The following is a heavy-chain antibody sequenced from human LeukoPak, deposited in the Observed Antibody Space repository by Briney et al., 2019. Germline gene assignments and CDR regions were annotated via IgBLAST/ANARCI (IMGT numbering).Heavy chain of an antibody. CDR1: GGSFSGYY. D-gene: IGHD1-26*01. CDR2: INHSGST. V-gene: IGHV4-34*01. CDR3: ARAGRREVAST. Sequence: PSETLSLTCAVYGGSFSGYYWSWIRQPPGKGLEWIGEINHSGSTNYNPSLKSRVTISVDTSKNQFSLRLSSVTAADTAVYYCARAGRREVASTWGQGTPVTVSS. J-gene: IGHJ5*02.